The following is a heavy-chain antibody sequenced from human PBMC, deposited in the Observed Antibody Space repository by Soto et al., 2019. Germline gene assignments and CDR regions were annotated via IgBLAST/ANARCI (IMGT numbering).Heavy chain of an antibody. J-gene: IGHJ3*02. D-gene: IGHD1-26*01. V-gene: IGHV3-9*01. CDR3: LRDIEEQLLLYDAFNI. CDR1: GFRFDDYA. Sequence: EVQLVESGGGLVQPGRSLRLSCAASGFRFDDYAMHWVRQAPGKGLEWVSGISYNSGSIGYADSVKGRFTISRDTAKKTQYLQRNRLQAEDTALYYCLRDIEEQLLLYDAFNIWGQGTTLTVSS. CDR2: ISYNSGSI.